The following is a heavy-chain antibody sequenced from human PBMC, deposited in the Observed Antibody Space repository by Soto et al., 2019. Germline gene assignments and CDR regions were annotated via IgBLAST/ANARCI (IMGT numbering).Heavy chain of an antibody. Sequence: GASVKVSCKTSGYTFSDNYLHWVRQAPGQGLEWIGWISPKSGGSNYARKFQGRVTMTRDTAISTAYMELSSLRAEDTAVYYCARDGVSIYYYYYGMDVWGQGTTVTVSS. V-gene: IGHV1-2*02. D-gene: IGHD3-16*01. CDR2: ISPKSGGS. CDR3: ARDGVSIYYYYYGMDV. CDR1: GYTFSDNY. J-gene: IGHJ6*02.